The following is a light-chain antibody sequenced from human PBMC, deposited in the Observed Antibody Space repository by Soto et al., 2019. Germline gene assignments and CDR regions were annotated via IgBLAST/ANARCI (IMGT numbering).Light chain of an antibody. CDR2: DVS. V-gene: IGLV2-14*01. CDR3: CSYTSSSTTTYL. CDR1: SNDMGRYNY. Sequence: QSVLTQPASVSGSPGQSITISCTGTSNDMGRYNYVSWYQQHPGKAPKLIIYDVSNRPSGVSNRFSGSKSGNTASLTVSGLQAEDEADYFCCSYTSSSTTTYLLGTGTKVTVL. J-gene: IGLJ1*01.